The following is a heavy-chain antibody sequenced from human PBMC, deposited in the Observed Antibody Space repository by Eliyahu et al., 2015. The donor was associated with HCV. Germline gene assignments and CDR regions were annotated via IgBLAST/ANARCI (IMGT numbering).Heavy chain of an antibody. Sequence: QVQLQESGPGLVKPSETLSLTCTXSGXSIXSYYWSWIRQPPGKGLEWIGYIYYSGSTNYNPSLKSRVTISVDTSKNQFSLKLSSVTAADTAVYYCARAVWFGEFPPRGMDVWGQGTTVTVSS. CDR2: IYYSGST. CDR1: GXSIXSYY. J-gene: IGHJ6*02. D-gene: IGHD3-10*01. V-gene: IGHV4-59*01. CDR3: ARAVWFGEFPPRGMDV.